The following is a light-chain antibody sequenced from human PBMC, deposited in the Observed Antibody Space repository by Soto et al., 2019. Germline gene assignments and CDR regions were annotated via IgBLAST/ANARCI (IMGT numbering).Light chain of an antibody. J-gene: IGKJ2*01. V-gene: IGKV1-33*01. CDR2: DAS. Sequence: DTEMTSAPSSLAASVGERVTITCEASQDISNYLNWYQQKPGKAPKLLIYDASNLETGVPSRFSGSGSGTDFTFTISSLQPEDIATYYCQQYDNLPLTFGQGTEVDIK. CDR3: QQYDNLPLT. CDR1: QDISNY.